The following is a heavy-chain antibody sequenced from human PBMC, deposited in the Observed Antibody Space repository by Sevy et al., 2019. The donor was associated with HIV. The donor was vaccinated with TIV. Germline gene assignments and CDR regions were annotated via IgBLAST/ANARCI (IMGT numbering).Heavy chain of an antibody. CDR3: ARKYHDTSGYPRYSMDV. J-gene: IGHJ6*02. V-gene: IGHV3-64*01. D-gene: IGHD3-22*01. CDR2: ISGGEGNT. CDR1: GFTFSTYA. Sequence: GGSLRLSCAASGFTFSTYAMYWVRQAPGKGLEYVSAISGGEGNTYYGTSVKGRFTVSRDNAKNTLYLQMGSLRAEDMAVYFCARKYHDTSGYPRYSMDVWGQGTTVTVSS.